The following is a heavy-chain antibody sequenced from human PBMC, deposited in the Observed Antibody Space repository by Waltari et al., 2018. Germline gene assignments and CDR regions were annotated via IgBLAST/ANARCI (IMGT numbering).Heavy chain of an antibody. CDR2: ISRGGSYI. V-gene: IGHV3-21*01. J-gene: IGHJ4*02. D-gene: IGHD4-4*01. CDR3: AREKYSNYLYYFDY. Sequence: EVQLVESGGGLVKPGGSLRLSCAASGFSFSTYNRNWVRQAPGKGLEWVSSISRGGSYIYYADSVKGRFTISRDDAKNSLYLQMNSLRAEDTAVYYCAREKYSNYLYYFDYWGQGILVTVSS. CDR1: GFSFSTYN.